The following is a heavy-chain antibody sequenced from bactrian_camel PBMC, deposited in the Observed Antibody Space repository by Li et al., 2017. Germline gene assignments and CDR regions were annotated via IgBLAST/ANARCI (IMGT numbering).Heavy chain of an antibody. Sequence: LVESGGGLVQPGGSLRLSCAASGFAFSINDMGWVRQGPGKGPEWVSAIKGDGSKTYYADSVKGRFTVSRDNAKNTLYLQLNSLKTEDTAMYYCAEDGVYGGSWLPEDEYDYWGQGTQVTVS. CDR2: IKGDGSKT. J-gene: IGHJ4*01. V-gene: IGHV3S31*01. D-gene: IGHD6*01. CDR3: AEDGVYGGSWLPEDEYDY. CDR1: GFAFSIND.